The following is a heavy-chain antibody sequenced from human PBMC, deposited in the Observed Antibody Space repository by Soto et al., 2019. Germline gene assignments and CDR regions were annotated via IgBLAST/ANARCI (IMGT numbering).Heavy chain of an antibody. CDR3: ARQEGAPVLFYYGMDV. Sequence: XESLKISCKGCGYNFTKYWIGWVRQMPGKGLEWMGIIYPGDSDTRYSPSFQGQVTISADKSISAAYLQWSSLKASDTAMYYCARQEGAPVLFYYGMDVWGQGTTVTVSS. V-gene: IGHV5-51*01. CDR1: GYNFTKYW. CDR2: IYPGDSDT. D-gene: IGHD1-26*01. J-gene: IGHJ6*02.